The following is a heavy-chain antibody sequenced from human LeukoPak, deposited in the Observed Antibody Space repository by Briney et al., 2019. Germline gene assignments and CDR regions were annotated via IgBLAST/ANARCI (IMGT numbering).Heavy chain of an antibody. CDR3: ARDAGYGGNSDY. J-gene: IGHJ4*02. V-gene: IGHV3-7*01. CDR2: INKDGSDK. Sequence: GGSLRHSCAASGFTFNMYWMTCVRQAPGKGLESVAYINKDGSDKYHVDSVKGRFTVSRDNAKNSLYLQMNSLRAEDTAVYYCARDAGYGGNSDYWGQGTLVTVSS. CDR1: GFTFNMYW. D-gene: IGHD4-23*01.